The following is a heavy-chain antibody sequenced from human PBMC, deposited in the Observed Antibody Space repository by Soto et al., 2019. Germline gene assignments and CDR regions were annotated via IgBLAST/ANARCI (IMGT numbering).Heavy chain of an antibody. V-gene: IGHV1-8*01. CDR1: GYTFTSYD. CDR3: ASNISDFCSGEKAEDYYYYYMDV. J-gene: IGHJ6*03. CDR2: VNPNSGNT. D-gene: IGHD3-3*01. Sequence: ASVKVSCKASGYTFTSYDINWVRQATGQGLEWKGWVNPNSGNTGYAQKFQGRVTMTRNTSISTAYMELSSLRSEDTAVYYCASNISDFCSGEKAEDYYYYYMDVWGKGTTVTVSS.